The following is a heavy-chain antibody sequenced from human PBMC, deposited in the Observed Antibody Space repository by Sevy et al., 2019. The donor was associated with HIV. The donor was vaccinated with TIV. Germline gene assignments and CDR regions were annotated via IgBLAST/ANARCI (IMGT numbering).Heavy chain of an antibody. D-gene: IGHD2-15*01. J-gene: IGHJ4*02. CDR3: VRDGWNY. Sequence: GGSLRLSCAASGFTFSTSTMNWVRQAPGKGLEWVSLMTSSGSYILYADSVKSRFTISRDNAKNTVFLQMNSLRVEDTAVYYCVRDGWNYWGQGTLVTVSS. CDR1: GFTFSTST. V-gene: IGHV3-21*01. CDR2: MTSSGSYI.